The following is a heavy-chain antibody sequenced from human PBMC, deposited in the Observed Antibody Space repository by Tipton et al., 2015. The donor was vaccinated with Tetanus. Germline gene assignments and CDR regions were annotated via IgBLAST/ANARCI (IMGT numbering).Heavy chain of an antibody. Sequence: TPSLTCTVSGGSVNSDDYYWTWIRQHPGKGLDWIGYIFHTGGADYNPSLKSRATISIDTSKNQFSLKLSSVTAADTAVYYCARVDDSVWGSPFDPWGQGVLVTVPS. J-gene: IGHJ5*02. CDR3: ARVDDSVWGSPFDP. D-gene: IGHD3-16*01. V-gene: IGHV4-31*03. CDR1: GGSVNSDDYY. CDR2: IFHTGGA.